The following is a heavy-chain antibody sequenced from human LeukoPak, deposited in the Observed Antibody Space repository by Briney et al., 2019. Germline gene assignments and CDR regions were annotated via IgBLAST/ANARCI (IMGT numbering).Heavy chain of an antibody. J-gene: IGHJ6*03. CDR3: ARGAAGSSLGYYYYMDV. D-gene: IGHD6-13*01. V-gene: IGHV1-46*01. Sequence: GASVKVSCKASGYTFTSYYMHWVRQAPGQGLEWMGIINPSGGSTSYAQKFQGRVTMTRDTPTSTVYMELSSLRSEDTAVYYCARGAAGSSLGYYYYMDVWGKGTTVTVSS. CDR2: INPSGGST. CDR1: GYTFTSYY.